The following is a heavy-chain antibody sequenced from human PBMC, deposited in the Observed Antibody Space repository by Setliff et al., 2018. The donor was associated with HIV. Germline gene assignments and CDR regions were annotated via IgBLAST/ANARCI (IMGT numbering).Heavy chain of an antibody. Sequence: SVKVSCKASGYTFTTYYIHWVRQAPGQGLEWMGGIIPITGTIHFAQKFQDRITVTKDESTGTVYMELSSLRSEDTAVYYCATYYYDSSGYYSPHDYWGQGTLVTVSS. CDR2: IIPITGTI. CDR1: GYTFTTYY. CDR3: ATYYYDSSGYYSPHDY. D-gene: IGHD3-22*01. V-gene: IGHV1-69*05. J-gene: IGHJ4*02.